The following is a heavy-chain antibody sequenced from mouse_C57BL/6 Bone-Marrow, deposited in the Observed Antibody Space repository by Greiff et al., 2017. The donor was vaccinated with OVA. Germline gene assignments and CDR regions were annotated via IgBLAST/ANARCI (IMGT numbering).Heavy chain of an antibody. Sequence: VQLKESGGGLVKPGGSLKLSCAASGFTFSSYAMSWVRQTPEKRLEWVATISDGGSYTYYPDNVKGRFTISRDNAKNNLYLQMSQLKSEDTAMYYCARWGYYGSSYGYFDVWGTGTTVTVSA. CDR2: ISDGGSYT. V-gene: IGHV5-4*01. J-gene: IGHJ1*03. D-gene: IGHD1-1*01. CDR1: GFTFSSYA. CDR3: ARWGYYGSSYGYFDV.